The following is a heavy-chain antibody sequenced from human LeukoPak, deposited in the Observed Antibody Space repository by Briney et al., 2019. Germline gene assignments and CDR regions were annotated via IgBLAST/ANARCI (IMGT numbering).Heavy chain of an antibody. Sequence: SETLSLTCTVSGGSINSNTYSWGWIRQPPGGGLEWIGTISYTGNTYYNSSLKSRLTISVDTSKTQFSLRLSSVTAADTAVYYCASSDVVVAARLDYWGQGTLVTVSS. CDR3: ASSDVVVAARLDY. V-gene: IGHV4-39*07. D-gene: IGHD2-15*01. CDR1: GGSINSNTYS. J-gene: IGHJ4*02. CDR2: ISYTGNT.